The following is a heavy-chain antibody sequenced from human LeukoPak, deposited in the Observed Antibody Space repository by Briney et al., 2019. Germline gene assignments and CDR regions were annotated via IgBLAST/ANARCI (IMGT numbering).Heavy chain of an antibody. V-gene: IGHV4-59*08. D-gene: IGHD3-10*01. CDR2: ISYSGST. CDR1: GGSITSYY. Sequence: PSESLSLTCTVSGGSITSYYWSWIRQPPGKGLEWIGYISYSGSTNYNPSLQSRVTISVDTSENQFSLKLSSVTAADTAVYYCARYVVYGSGKYYFDYWGQGTLVTVSS. J-gene: IGHJ4*02. CDR3: ARYVVYGSGKYYFDY.